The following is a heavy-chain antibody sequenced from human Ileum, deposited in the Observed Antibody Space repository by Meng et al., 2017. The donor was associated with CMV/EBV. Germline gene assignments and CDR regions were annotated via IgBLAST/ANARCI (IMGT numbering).Heavy chain of an antibody. V-gene: IGHV4-34*01. CDR3: ARHGIEEMTTVTTGFDP. CDR1: GGSFSGYY. Sequence: GSLRLSCAVYGGSFSGYYWSWIRQPPGKGLEWIGEINHSGTTNYNPSLKSRVTISVDTSKIQFSLKLSSVTAADTAVYYCARHGIEEMTTVTTGFDPWGQGTLVTVSS. J-gene: IGHJ5*02. CDR2: INHSGTT. D-gene: IGHD4-11*01.